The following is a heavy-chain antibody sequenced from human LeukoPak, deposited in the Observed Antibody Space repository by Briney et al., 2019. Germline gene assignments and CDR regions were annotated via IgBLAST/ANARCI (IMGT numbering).Heavy chain of an antibody. CDR2: IYYSGST. J-gene: IGHJ4*02. Sequence: SETLSLTCAVYGGSFSGYYWGWICQPPGKGLEWIGSIYYSGSTYYNPSLKSRVTISVDTSKNQFSLKLSSVTAADTAVYYCASRRSGYLDYWGQGTLVTVSS. CDR3: ASRRSGYLDY. D-gene: IGHD1-26*01. CDR1: GGSFSGYY. V-gene: IGHV4-34*01.